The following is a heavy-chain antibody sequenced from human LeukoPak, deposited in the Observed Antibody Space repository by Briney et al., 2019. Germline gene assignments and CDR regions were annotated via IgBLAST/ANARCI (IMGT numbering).Heavy chain of an antibody. CDR1: GYTFTTYA. Sequence: ASVKVSCKASGYTFTTYAMSWVRQAPGQGLEWMGWFSPHNGNTNYAQKLQGRVTMTTDTSTSTAYMELRSLRSDDTAVYYCARELPRSGSSFRFFDYWGQGTLVTVSS. D-gene: IGHD6-6*01. J-gene: IGHJ4*02. V-gene: IGHV1-18*01. CDR3: ARELPRSGSSFRFFDY. CDR2: FSPHNGNT.